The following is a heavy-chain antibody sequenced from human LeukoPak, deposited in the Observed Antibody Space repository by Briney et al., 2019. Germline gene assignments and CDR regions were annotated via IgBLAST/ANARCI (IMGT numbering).Heavy chain of an antibody. V-gene: IGHV4-38-2*01. J-gene: IGHJ4*02. CDR1: GYSISSGYY. CDR3: ARGVLEWLEYYFDY. CDR2: IYHSGST. D-gene: IGHD3-3*01. Sequence: PSETLSLTCAVSGYSISSGYYWGWIRQPPVKGLEWIGSIYHSGSTYYNPSLKSRVTISVDTSKNQFSLKLSSVTAADTAVYYCARGVLEWLEYYFDYWGQGTLVTVSS.